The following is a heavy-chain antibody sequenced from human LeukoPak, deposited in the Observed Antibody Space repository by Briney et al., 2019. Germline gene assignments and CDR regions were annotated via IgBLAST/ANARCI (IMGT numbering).Heavy chain of an antibody. CDR1: GFTFSSHG. V-gene: IGHV3-30*03. Sequence: PGGSLRLSCAASGFTFSSHGMHWVRQAPGKGLEWVAVISYDGSNKYYADSVKGRFTISRDNSKNTLYLQMNSLRAEDTAVYYCARDLDIVVVPAAIFYYYYYGMDVWGQGTTVTVSS. J-gene: IGHJ6*02. CDR3: ARDLDIVVVPAAIFYYYYYGMDV. CDR2: ISYDGSNK. D-gene: IGHD2-2*03.